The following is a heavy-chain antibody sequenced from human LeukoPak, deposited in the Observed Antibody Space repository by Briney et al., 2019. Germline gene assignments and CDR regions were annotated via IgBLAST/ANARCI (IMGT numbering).Heavy chain of an antibody. Sequence: GGSLRLSCTASGFTFGDYAMSWFRQAPGKGLEWVSYISSSSTIYYADSVKGRFTISRDNAENSLYLRMNSLRAEDTAVYYCARYQSVGAGDAFDIWGQGTLVTVSS. CDR3: ARYQSVGAGDAFDI. CDR2: ISSSSTI. V-gene: IGHV3-69-1*01. J-gene: IGHJ3*02. D-gene: IGHD1-26*01. CDR1: GFTFGDYA.